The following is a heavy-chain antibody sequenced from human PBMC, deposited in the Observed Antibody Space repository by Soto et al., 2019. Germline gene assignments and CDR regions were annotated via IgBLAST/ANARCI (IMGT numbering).Heavy chain of an antibody. J-gene: IGHJ5*02. D-gene: IGHD4-17*01. CDR2: ISWDGSRT. CDR1: GFKFDDYS. V-gene: IGHV3-43*01. CDR3: AAADYGDYSNWFDP. Sequence: GGSLRLSCAASGFKFDDYSMHWVRQTPAKRLEWVSLISWDGSRTNYADSVRGRFTISRDSSKNSLYLQMHSLRTEDTGMYYCAAADYGDYSNWFDPWGQGTLVTVSS.